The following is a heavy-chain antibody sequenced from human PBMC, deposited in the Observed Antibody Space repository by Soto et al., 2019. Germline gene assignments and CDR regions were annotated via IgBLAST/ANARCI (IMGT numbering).Heavy chain of an antibody. CDR3: ARVERTLSTPFAYGMDV. CDR2: IYHTGNT. V-gene: IGHV4-30-2*01. CDR1: GGSITSGGYS. Sequence: QLQLQESGSGLVKPSQTLSLTCTVSGGSITSGGYSWIWIRQPPGKGLEWIGYIYHTGNTFYNPSPLSRVTISVNQSMNQFSLSLGSVSAADTAMYYCARVERTLSTPFAYGMDVWGQGTTVTVSS. D-gene: IGHD2-2*01. J-gene: IGHJ6*02.